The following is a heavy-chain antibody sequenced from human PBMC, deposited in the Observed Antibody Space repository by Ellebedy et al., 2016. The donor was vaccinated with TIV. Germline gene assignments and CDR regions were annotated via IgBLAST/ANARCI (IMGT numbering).Heavy chain of an antibody. D-gene: IGHD3/OR15-3a*01. CDR1: GGSISSNNW. J-gene: IGHJ2*01. CDR2: IYYSGNT. V-gene: IGHV4-4*02. Sequence: SETLSLTCAVSGGSISSNNWWSWVRPPPGKGLEWIGEIYYSGNTYFNPSLKSRVSISVDTSMNRFSLELNSVTAADTAVYYCARNVLIFTFDKWYSDLWGRGTLVTVSS. CDR3: ARNVLIFTFDKWYSDL.